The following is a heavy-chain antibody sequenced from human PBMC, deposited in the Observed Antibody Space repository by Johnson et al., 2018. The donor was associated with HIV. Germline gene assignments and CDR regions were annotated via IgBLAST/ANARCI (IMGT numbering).Heavy chain of an antibody. J-gene: IGHJ3*02. V-gene: IGHV3-49*03. CDR2: IRSKAYGGTT. D-gene: IGHD7-27*01. Sequence: VQLVESGGGLVQPGRSLRLSCTASGFTFGDYAMNWFRQAPGKGLEWVCFIRSKAYGGTTDYAASLKGRFTISRDNSKNTLYLQMNSLRAEDTAVYYCARYQLGGYAFDIWGQGTMVTVSS. CDR1: GFTFGDYA. CDR3: ARYQLGGYAFDI.